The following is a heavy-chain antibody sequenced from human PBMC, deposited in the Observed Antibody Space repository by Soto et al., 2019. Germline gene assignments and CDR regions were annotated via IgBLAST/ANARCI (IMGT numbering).Heavy chain of an antibody. Sequence: PGGSLRLSCAASGFTFSNSWMSWVRQAPGKGLEWVGRIKSETDGGTTVYAEPVKGRFTISRDDSKGTLYLQMNAQTTQDTAVYYCTTHRGYCPRLRNWGQGP. CDR1: GFTFSNSW. D-gene: IGHD2-8*01. J-gene: IGHJ4*02. V-gene: IGHV3-15*01. CDR2: IKSETDGGTT. CDR3: TTHRGYCPRLRN.